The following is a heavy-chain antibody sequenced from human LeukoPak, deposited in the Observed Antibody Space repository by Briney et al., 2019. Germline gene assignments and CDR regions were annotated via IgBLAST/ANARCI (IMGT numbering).Heavy chain of an antibody. CDR3: ASQFDY. Sequence: GGSLRLSCAASGFTFDDYAMHWVRQAPGKGLEWVSGISWNSGSIGYADSVKGRFTISRDNSKNTLYLQMNSLRAEDTAVYYCASQFDYWGQGTLVTVSS. CDR2: ISWNSGSI. J-gene: IGHJ4*02. V-gene: IGHV3-9*01. CDR1: GFTFDDYA.